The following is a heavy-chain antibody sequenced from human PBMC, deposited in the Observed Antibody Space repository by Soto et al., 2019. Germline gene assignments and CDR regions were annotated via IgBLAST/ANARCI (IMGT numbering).Heavy chain of an antibody. CDR1: RGSISSYY. J-gene: IGHJ4*02. Sequence: PSETLSLTCTVLRGSISSYYWSWIRQPPGKGLEWIGYIYYSGSTNYNPSLKSRVTISVDTSKNQFSLKLSSVTAVDTAVYYCARSDGRYWGQGTLVTSPQ. V-gene: IGHV4-59*01. CDR3: ARSDGRY. CDR2: IYYSGST.